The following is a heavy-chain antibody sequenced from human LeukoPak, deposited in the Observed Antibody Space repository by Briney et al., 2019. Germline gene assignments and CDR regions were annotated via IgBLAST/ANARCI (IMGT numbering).Heavy chain of an antibody. CDR1: GGSISSYY. CDR3: ARRGYCSSTSCRNWFDP. Sequence: SETLSLTCTVSGGSISSYYWSWIRQPPGRGLEWIGYIYTSGSTNYNPSLKSRVTISVDTSKNQFSLKLSSVTAADTAVYYCARRGYCSSTSCRNWFDPWGQGTLVTVSS. D-gene: IGHD2-2*01. J-gene: IGHJ5*02. V-gene: IGHV4-4*09. CDR2: IYTSGST.